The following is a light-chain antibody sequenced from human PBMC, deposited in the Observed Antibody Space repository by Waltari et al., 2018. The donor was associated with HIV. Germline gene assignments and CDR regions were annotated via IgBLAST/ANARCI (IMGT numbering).Light chain of an antibody. Sequence: QSVLPQPPSASGNPGQRVTISCSGSSSTLGTNPVTWYQQVPGTSPKLLIYNNNQRPSGVPDRFSGSKSGTSASLAITGLQSEDEADYHCAAWDDSLNGQVVFGGGTKLTVL. J-gene: IGLJ3*02. CDR1: SSTLGTNP. V-gene: IGLV1-44*01. CDR3: AAWDDSLNGQVV. CDR2: NNN.